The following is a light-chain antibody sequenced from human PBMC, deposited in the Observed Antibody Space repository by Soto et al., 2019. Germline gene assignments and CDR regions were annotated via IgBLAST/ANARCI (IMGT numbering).Light chain of an antibody. CDR1: QSVSSN. CDR3: QQYNNWPYT. J-gene: IGKJ2*01. Sequence: EIVMTQSPAALSVSPGERATLSCRASQSVSSNLAWYQHKPGQAPRLLIYGASTRATTFPARFSGSESGTEFTLTISSMQSEDFAVYYCQQYNNWPYTFGQGTKVDI. CDR2: GAS. V-gene: IGKV3-15*01.